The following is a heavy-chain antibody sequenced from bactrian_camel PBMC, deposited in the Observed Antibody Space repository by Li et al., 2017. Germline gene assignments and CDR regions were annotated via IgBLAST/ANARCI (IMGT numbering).Heavy chain of an antibody. D-gene: IGHD3*01. V-gene: IGHV3S40*01. CDR2: IAIGGGTA. CDR3: AAYGSCAF. Sequence: VQLVESGGGSVQSGGSLRLSCAAFGFTFSSYDMSWVRQAPGKGLEWVSWIAIGGGTAYYADSVKGRFTISRDDAKNTLYLQMNSLKTEDTAHYYCAAYGSCAFWGQGTQVTVS. J-gene: IGHJ4*01. CDR1: GFTFSSYD.